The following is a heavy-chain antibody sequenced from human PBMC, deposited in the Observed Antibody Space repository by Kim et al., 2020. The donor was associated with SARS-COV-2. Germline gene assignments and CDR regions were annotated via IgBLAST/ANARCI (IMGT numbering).Heavy chain of an antibody. J-gene: IGHJ6*02. V-gene: IGHV3-30*18. Sequence: GGSLRLSCAASGFTFSSYGMHWVRQAPGKGLEWVAVISYDGSNKYYADSVKGRFTISRDNSKNTLYLQMNSLRAEDTAVYYCAKVWDIVVVPAASFLSMGMGVWGQGTTVTVSS. CDR1: GFTFSSYG. D-gene: IGHD2-2*01. CDR2: ISYDGSNK. CDR3: AKVWDIVVVPAASFLSMGMGV.